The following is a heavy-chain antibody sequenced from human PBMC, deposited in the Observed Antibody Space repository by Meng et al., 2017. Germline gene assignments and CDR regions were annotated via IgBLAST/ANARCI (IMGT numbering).Heavy chain of an antibody. CDR3: ARDDLVGATTTEAFDI. V-gene: IGHV4-59*01. Sequence: SETLSLTCTVSGGSISSYYWSWIRQPPGKGLEWIGYIYYSGSTNYNPSLKSRVTISVDTSKNQFSLKLSSVTAADTAVYYCARDDLVGATTTEAFDIWGQGTMVTVSS. CDR1: GGSISSYY. D-gene: IGHD1-26*01. J-gene: IGHJ3*02. CDR2: IYYSGST.